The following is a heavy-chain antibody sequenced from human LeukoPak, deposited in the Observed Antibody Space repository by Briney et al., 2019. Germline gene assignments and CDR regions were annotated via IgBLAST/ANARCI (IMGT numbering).Heavy chain of an antibody. J-gene: IGHJ6*02. CDR1: GFTFSSYS. V-gene: IGHV3-48*01. D-gene: IGHD1-26*01. CDR2: ISSSSSTI. Sequence: GGSLRLSCAASGFTFSSYSMNWVRQAPGKGLEWVSYISSSSSTIYYADSVKGRFTISRDNAKNSLYLQMNSLRAEDTAVYYCASAGGSYSANYYYYGMDVWGQGTTVTVSS. CDR3: ASAGGSYSANYYYYGMDV.